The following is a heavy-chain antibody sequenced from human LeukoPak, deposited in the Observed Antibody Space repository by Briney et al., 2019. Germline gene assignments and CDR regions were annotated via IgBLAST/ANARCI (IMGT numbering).Heavy chain of an antibody. CDR3: ARDRQWLVLVY. D-gene: IGHD6-19*01. Sequence: ASVKVSCKASVYSFSDYYLHWVRQAPGQGLEWMGWINPKSGATNYAQKFQGRVTMTRDTSIDTASMEMNGLRSDDTAVYYCARDRQWLVLVYWGQGTLVTVSS. J-gene: IGHJ4*02. CDR2: INPKSGAT. V-gene: IGHV1-2*02. CDR1: VYSFSDYY.